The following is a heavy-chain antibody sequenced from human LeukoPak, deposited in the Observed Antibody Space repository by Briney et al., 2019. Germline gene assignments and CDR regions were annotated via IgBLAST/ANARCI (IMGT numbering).Heavy chain of an antibody. Sequence: PGGSLRLSCAASGFTFSSYGMHWVRQAPGKGLEWVAFIRYDGSNKYYADSVKGRFTISRDNSKNTLYLQMNSLRAEDTAVYYCAKDSASNRYFDWLSTFDYWGQGTLVTVSS. CDR2: IRYDGSNK. D-gene: IGHD3-9*01. V-gene: IGHV3-30*02. CDR1: GFTFSSYG. CDR3: AKDSASNRYFDWLSTFDY. J-gene: IGHJ4*02.